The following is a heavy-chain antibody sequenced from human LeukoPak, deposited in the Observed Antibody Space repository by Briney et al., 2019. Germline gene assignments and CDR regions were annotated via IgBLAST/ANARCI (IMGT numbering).Heavy chain of an antibody. CDR2: MNPNTGDT. V-gene: IGHV1-8*01. CDR1: GYTFTGYD. D-gene: IGHD1-26*01. Sequence: ASVKVSCKASGYTFTGYDISWVRQATGQGLEWMGWMNPNTGDTGYAQKFQGRVTMTRNSSIDTAYMELSGPRSEDAAVYYCTRGSLSGSSRDYWGQGTLLTVSS. CDR3: TRGSLSGSSRDY. J-gene: IGHJ4*02.